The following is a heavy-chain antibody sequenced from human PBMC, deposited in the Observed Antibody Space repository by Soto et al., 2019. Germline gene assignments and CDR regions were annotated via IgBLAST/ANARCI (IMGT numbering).Heavy chain of an antibody. CDR1: GGSISSYY. CDR3: ARTYFDFWSGSHYYYMDV. D-gene: IGHD3-3*01. J-gene: IGHJ6*03. Sequence: SETLSLTCTVSGGSISSYYWSWIRQPPGKGLEWIGYIYYSGSTNYNPSLKSRVTISVDTSKNQFSLKLSSVTAADTAVYYCARTYFDFWSGSHYYYMDVGGKGTTVTVS. CDR2: IYYSGST. V-gene: IGHV4-59*01.